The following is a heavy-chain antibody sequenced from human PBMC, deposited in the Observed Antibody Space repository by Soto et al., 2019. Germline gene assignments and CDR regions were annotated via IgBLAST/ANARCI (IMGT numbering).Heavy chain of an antibody. J-gene: IGHJ5*02. CDR2: ISWNSGSI. V-gene: IGHV3-9*01. D-gene: IGHD4-4*01. Sequence: GGSLRLSCAASGFTFDDYAMHWVRQAPGKGLEWVSGISWNSGSIGYADSVKGRFTISRDNAKNSLYLQMNSLRAEDTALYYCAKDTGRDYSKRGWGFDPWGQGTLVTVSS. CDR1: GFTFDDYA. CDR3: AKDTGRDYSKRGWGFDP.